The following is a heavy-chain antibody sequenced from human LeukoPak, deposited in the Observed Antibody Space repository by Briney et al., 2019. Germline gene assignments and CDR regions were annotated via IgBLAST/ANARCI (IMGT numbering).Heavy chain of an antibody. J-gene: IGHJ4*02. V-gene: IGHV3-53*01. Sequence: PGGSLRPPCAASGFTVSSNYKSRVRPAPGQGLGWVSGIFSGGSTYYADSVKGQFTISRDNSKNPLYLQMNGLRAEDTAVYYGARTVWAQLGIDYWGQGTLVTVSS. CDR3: ARTVWAQLGIDY. D-gene: IGHD3-16*01. CDR2: IFSGGST. CDR1: GFTVSSNY.